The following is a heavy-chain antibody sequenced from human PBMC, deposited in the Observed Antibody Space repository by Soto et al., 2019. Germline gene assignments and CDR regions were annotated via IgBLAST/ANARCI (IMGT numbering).Heavy chain of an antibody. D-gene: IGHD3-22*01. CDR1: GGTFSSYA. Sequence: GASVKVSCKASGGTFSSYAISWVRQAPGQGLEWMGGIIPIFGTANYAQKFQGRVTITADESTSTAYMELSSLRSEDTAVYYCARGYYYDSSGYFGPTRWSSFDYWGQGTLVTVSS. CDR2: IIPIFGTA. CDR3: ARGYYYDSSGYFGPTRWSSFDY. J-gene: IGHJ4*02. V-gene: IGHV1-69*13.